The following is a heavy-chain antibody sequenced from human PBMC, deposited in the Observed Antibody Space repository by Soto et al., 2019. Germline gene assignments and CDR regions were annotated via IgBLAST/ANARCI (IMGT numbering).Heavy chain of an antibody. J-gene: IGHJ3*01. D-gene: IGHD3-9*01. V-gene: IGHV4-4*02. CDR2: ISHSGTS. CDR1: GGSISSSHW. CDR3: ARVVLTITRGAFDA. Sequence: QVQLQESGPGLVKPSGTLSLTCAVSGGSISSSHWWTWVRQSPGKGLEYMGEISHSGTSNSNPSLPSRVTLSVNNSKNHFSLTLTSVTAADTAVYYCARVVLTITRGAFDAWGQGTLVIVSS.